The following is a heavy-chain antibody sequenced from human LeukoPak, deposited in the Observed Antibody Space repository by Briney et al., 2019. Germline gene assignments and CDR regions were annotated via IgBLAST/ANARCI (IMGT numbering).Heavy chain of an antibody. Sequence: GGSLRLSCSASGFTFSNYAIHWVRQAPGKGLEYVSAINTSGGGTYYANSMKGRFSISRDNSKNTLYLQMGSLRAEDMAVYYCARWRGSGNYYDYWGQGTLVSVSS. CDR3: ARWRGSGNYYDY. J-gene: IGHJ4*02. D-gene: IGHD3-10*01. V-gene: IGHV3-64*01. CDR2: INTSGGGT. CDR1: GFTFSNYA.